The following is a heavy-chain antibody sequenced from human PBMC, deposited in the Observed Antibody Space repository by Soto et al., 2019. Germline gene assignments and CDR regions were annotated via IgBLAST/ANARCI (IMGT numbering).Heavy chain of an antibody. CDR1: GGSISSSSYY. V-gene: IGHV4-39*01. CDR3: ARGRAAGWVWFDY. J-gene: IGHJ4*02. Sequence: QLQLQESGPGLVKPSETLSLTCTVSGGSISSSSYYWGWIRQPPGKGLEWIGSIYYSGSTYYNPSLKRRVTISVDTSKNQFSLKLSSVTAADTAVYYCARGRAAGWVWFDYWGQGTLVTVSS. D-gene: IGHD6-13*01. CDR2: IYYSGST.